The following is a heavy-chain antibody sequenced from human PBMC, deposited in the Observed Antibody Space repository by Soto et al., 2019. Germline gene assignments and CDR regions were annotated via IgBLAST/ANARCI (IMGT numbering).Heavy chain of an antibody. CDR3: AKDRYDSSGYYPLYYYYYGMDV. CDR1: GFTFSSYG. D-gene: IGHD3-22*01. Sequence: GGSLRLSCAASGFTFSSYGMHWVRQAPGKGLEWVAVISYDGSNKYYADSVKGRFTISRDNSKNSLYLQMNSLRAEDTAVYYCAKDRYDSSGYYPLYYYYYGMDVWGQGTTVTVSS. CDR2: ISYDGSNK. J-gene: IGHJ6*02. V-gene: IGHV3-30*18.